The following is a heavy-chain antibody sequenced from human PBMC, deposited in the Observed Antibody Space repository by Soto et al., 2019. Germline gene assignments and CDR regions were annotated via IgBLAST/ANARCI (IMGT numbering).Heavy chain of an antibody. Sequence: QVQLVESGGGLVKPGGSPRLSCVASGFTFSDHYMSWIRQAPGKGLEWISFIGTSETTMYYTDSVMGRFTISRDNAKNSLLLQMNSLRADDTALYYCARGGVYFDYWGQGILVTVSS. CDR2: IGTSETTM. CDR3: ARGGVYFDY. V-gene: IGHV3-11*01. CDR1: GFTFSDHY. J-gene: IGHJ4*02.